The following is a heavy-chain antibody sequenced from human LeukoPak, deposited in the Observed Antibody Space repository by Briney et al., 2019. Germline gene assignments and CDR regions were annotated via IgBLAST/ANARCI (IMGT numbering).Heavy chain of an antibody. V-gene: IGHV1-2*02. CDR3: ARGATIAAFDI. CDR2: INPNSGGT. D-gene: IGHD5-12*01. Sequence: AASVKVSCKASGYTFTGYYMHWVRQAPGQGLEWMGWINPNSGGTNYAQKVQGRVTMTRDTAISTAYMELSRLRSDDTAVYYCARGATIAAFDIWGQGTMVTVSS. J-gene: IGHJ3*02. CDR1: GYTFTGYY.